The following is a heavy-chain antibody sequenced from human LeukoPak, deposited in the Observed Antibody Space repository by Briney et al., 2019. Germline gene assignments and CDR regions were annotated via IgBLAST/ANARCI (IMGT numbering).Heavy chain of an antibody. V-gene: IGHV5-51*04. Sequence: ESLKISCKVSGDSFTSYCIGWVRQMPGKGLEWMGFIYPGDSGPTYSPSFQGQVTISVERPISTAYLQWSSLQDSDTAMYDCGMSGDRVPLEDDVFDVWGQGTMVTVST. D-gene: IGHD1-26*01. CDR2: IYPGDSGP. CDR3: GMSGDRVPLEDDVFDV. CDR1: GDSFTSYC. J-gene: IGHJ3*01.